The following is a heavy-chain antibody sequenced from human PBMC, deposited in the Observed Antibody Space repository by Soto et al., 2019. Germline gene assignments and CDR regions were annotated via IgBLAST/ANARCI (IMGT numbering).Heavy chain of an antibody. V-gene: IGHV1-8*01. J-gene: IGHJ4*02. CDR2: MNPNSGNT. D-gene: IGHD2-8*01. CDR1: GYTFTSYD. Sequence: ASVKVSCKASGYTFTSYDINWVRQATGQGLEWMGWMNPNSGNTGYAQKFQGRVTMTRNTSISTAYMELSSLRSEDTAVYYCARSNMLFGFAYDYWGQGTLVTVSS. CDR3: ARSNMLFGFAYDY.